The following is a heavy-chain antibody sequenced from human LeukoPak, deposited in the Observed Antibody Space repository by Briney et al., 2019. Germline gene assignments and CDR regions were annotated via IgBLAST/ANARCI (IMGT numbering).Heavy chain of an antibody. Sequence: PGGSLRLSCAASGFTFDDYAMHWVRQAPGKGLEWVSSISSSSSYIYYADSVKGRFTISRDNAKNSLYLQMNSLRAEDTAVYYCARDKRYSSGWYPYWGQGTLVTVSS. CDR2: ISSSSSYI. D-gene: IGHD6-19*01. CDR1: GFTFDDYA. V-gene: IGHV3-21*01. J-gene: IGHJ4*02. CDR3: ARDKRYSSGWYPY.